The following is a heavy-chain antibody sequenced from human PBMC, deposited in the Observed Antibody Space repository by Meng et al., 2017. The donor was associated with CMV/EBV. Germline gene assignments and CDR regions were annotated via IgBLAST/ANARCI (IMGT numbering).Heavy chain of an antibody. CDR2: SYSGGST. D-gene: IGHD2-2*02. V-gene: IGHV3-66*02. CDR1: GFTVSSNY. Sequence: GESLKISCAASGFTVSSNYMSWVRQAPGKGLEWVSVSYSGGSTYYADSVKGRFTISRDNSKNTLYLQMNSLRAEDTAEYYCAREPGYCSSTSCYTSHYYYGMDVWGQGTTVTVSS. CDR3: AREPGYCSSTSCYTSHYYYGMDV. J-gene: IGHJ6*02.